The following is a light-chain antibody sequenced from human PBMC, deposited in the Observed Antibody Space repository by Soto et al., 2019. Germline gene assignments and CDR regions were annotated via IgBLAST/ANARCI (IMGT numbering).Light chain of an antibody. CDR1: QSISSY. CDR2: AAS. J-gene: IGKJ5*01. Sequence: DIQMTQSPSSLSASVGDIVTITCRASQSISSYLNWYQQKPGKAPKLLIYAASSLQSGVPSRFSGSGSGTDFTLTISSLEPEDFGVFYCQQRFDWPKITFGQGTRLEI. CDR3: QQRFDWPKIT. V-gene: IGKV1-39*01.